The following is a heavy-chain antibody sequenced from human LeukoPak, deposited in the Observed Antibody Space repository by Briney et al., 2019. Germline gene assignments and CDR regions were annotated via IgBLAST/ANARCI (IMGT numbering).Heavy chain of an antibody. CDR3: ASYATGSYFYYYFGMDV. V-gene: IGHV1-2*02. Sequence: ASVKVSCKASGYTFTGYYIHWVRQAPGQGLEWMGWINPNNGGTNYVQKFQGRVTMTRDTSISTAYMELSRLRSDDTAVYYCASYATGSYFYYYFGMDVWGQGTTVTASS. D-gene: IGHD3-16*01. J-gene: IGHJ6*02. CDR2: INPNNGGT. CDR1: GYTFTGYY.